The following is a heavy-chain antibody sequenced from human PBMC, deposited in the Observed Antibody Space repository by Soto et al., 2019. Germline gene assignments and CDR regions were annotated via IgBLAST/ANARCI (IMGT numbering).Heavy chain of an antibody. D-gene: IGHD2-15*01. CDR1: GGSISSGGYY. CDR2: IYYSGST. J-gene: IGHJ4*02. CDR3: ARDIRDCSGGSCYPYYFDY. Sequence: SETLSLTCTVSGGSISSGGYYWSWIRQHPGKGLEWIGYIYYSGSTYYNPSLKSRVTISVDTSKNQFSLKLSSVTAAGTAVYYCARDIRDCSGGSCYPYYFDYWGQGTLVTVSS. V-gene: IGHV4-31*03.